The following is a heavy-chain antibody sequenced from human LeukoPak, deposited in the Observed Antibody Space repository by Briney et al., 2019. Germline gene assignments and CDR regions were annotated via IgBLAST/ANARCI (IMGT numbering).Heavy chain of an antibody. Sequence: GESLRLSCAASGFTVSSNYMSWVRQAPGMGLEWVSVIYSGGSTYYADSVKGRFTISRDNSKNTLYLQMNSLRAEDTAVYYCARDKWGAVAGLDYWGQGTLVIVSS. CDR3: ARDKWGAVAGLDY. V-gene: IGHV3-53*01. CDR2: IYSGGST. D-gene: IGHD6-19*01. CDR1: GFTVSSNY. J-gene: IGHJ4*02.